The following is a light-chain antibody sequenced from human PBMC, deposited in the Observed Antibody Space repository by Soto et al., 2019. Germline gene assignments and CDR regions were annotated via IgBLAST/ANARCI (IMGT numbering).Light chain of an antibody. CDR3: QQYNSWSVDT. J-gene: IGKJ2*01. Sequence: DIQMTQSPSTLSASVGDRVTITCRASQSIGRWLAWYQQKPGKAPKLLIYDASSLESGGPPRFSGSGSGTEFTLSISSPQPHDFGTYYCQQYNSWSVDTFGHGTKVEI. CDR1: QSIGRW. CDR2: DAS. V-gene: IGKV1-5*01.